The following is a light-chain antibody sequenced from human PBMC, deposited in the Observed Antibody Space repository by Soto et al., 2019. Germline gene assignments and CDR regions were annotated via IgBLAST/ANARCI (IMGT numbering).Light chain of an antibody. J-gene: IGKJ2*01. CDR3: QQRSNWPPYT. Sequence: EIVLTQSPATLSLSPGERATLSCRASQSVSSYLAWYQQKPGQAPRLLIYDASNRATGIPARFSGSGSGTDFTITISSLEPEYFAVYYCQQRSNWPPYTFGQGTKLEIK. V-gene: IGKV3-11*01. CDR2: DAS. CDR1: QSVSSY.